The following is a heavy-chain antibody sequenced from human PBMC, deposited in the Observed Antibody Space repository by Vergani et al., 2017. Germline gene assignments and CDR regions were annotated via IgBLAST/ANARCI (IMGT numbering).Heavy chain of an antibody. CDR3: ARSRPYCTSGSCPAI. CDR2: IHTGGST. CDR1: GESIRSGSHY. V-gene: IGHV4-61*02. J-gene: IGHJ4*02. D-gene: IGHD2-15*01. Sequence: QVKLQESGPGQLKPSQTLSLTCTVSGESIRSGSHYWSWIRQPAGKGPEWIGHIHTGGSTDHHPSFKSRVSISVDTSKSQFSLKLNSVTVADTAVYYCARSRPYCTSGSCPAIWGQGTLVTVSS.